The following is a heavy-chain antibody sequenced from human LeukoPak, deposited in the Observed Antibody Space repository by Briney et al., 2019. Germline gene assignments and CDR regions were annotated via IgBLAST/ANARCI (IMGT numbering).Heavy chain of an antibody. CDR1: GFTFSSYG. J-gene: IGHJ4*02. V-gene: IGHV3-23*01. CDR3: AKRIQSAMAMGY. Sequence: GGSLRLSCAASGFTFSSYGMSWVRQAPGKGLEWVSDISGSGGSTYYADSVKGRFTISRDDSKNTMYLQMNSLRAEDTAVYYCAKRIQSAMAMGYWGQGTLVTVSS. D-gene: IGHD5-18*01. CDR2: ISGSGGST.